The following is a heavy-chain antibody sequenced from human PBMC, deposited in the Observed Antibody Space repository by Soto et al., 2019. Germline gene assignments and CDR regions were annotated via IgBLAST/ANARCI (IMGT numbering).Heavy chain of an antibody. CDR2: IYHSGST. D-gene: IGHD3-22*01. Sequence: SETLSLTCAVSGGSISSSNWWSWVRQPPGKGLEWIGEIYHSGSTNYNPSLKSRVTISVDKSKNQFSLKLSSVTAADTAVYYCARGGETYYYDSSGSPFDYWGQGTLVTVSS. V-gene: IGHV4-4*02. CDR3: ARGGETYYYDSSGSPFDY. J-gene: IGHJ4*02. CDR1: GGSISSSNW.